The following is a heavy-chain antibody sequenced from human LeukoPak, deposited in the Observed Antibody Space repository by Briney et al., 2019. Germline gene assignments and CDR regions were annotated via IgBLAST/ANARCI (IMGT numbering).Heavy chain of an antibody. V-gene: IGHV4-34*01. CDR1: GGSFSGYY. CDR3: ARVFKLLGDYVWGSYRPPNPYFDY. D-gene: IGHD3-16*02. Sequence: SETLSLTCAVYGGSFSGYYWSWIRQPPGKGLEWIGEINHSGSTNYNPSLKSRVTISVDTSKNQFSLKLSSVTAADTAVYYCARVFKLLGDYVWGSYRPPNPYFDYWGQGTLVTVSS. J-gene: IGHJ4*02. CDR2: INHSGST.